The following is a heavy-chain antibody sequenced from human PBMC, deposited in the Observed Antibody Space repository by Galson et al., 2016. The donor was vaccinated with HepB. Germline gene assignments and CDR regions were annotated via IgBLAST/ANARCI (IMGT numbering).Heavy chain of an antibody. Sequence: CAASGFNFRDYYMSWIRQAPGKGLEWIAYISGTSSYIKYGDSAKGRFTISRDNAHNSVYLQMNSLRAEDTALYYCARGELWAAEYFDYWGQGTLVTVSS. CDR2: ISGTSSYI. CDR1: GFNFRDYY. J-gene: IGHJ4*02. CDR3: ARGELWAAEYFDY. D-gene: IGHD3-16*01. V-gene: IGHV3-11*06.